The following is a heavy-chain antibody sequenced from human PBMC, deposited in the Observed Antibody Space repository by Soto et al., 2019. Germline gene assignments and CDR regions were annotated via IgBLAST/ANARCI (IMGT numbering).Heavy chain of an antibody. J-gene: IGHJ4*02. D-gene: IGHD3-22*01. CDR1: GGSISSSSYY. V-gene: IGHV4-39*01. CDR2: IYYSGST. Sequence: LSLTCTVSGGSISSSSYYWGWIRQPPGKGLEWIGSIYYSGSTYYNPSLKSRVTISVDTSKNQFSLKLSSVTAADTAVYYCARRDRSFFDYSGQGAPVTVSS. CDR3: ARRDRSFFDY.